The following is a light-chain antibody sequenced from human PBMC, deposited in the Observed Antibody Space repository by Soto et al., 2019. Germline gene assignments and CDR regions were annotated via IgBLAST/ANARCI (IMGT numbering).Light chain of an antibody. V-gene: IGKV3-15*01. J-gene: IGKJ4*01. CDR1: QSVSSN. CDR3: QQNNNLPHT. Sequence: EIVRTQSPATLSVSPGERATLSCRASQSVSSNLAWYQQKPGQAPRLLIYGASTRATGIPARFSVSGSGTEFTLTIRSLQSEDFAVYYCQQNNNLPHTFGGGNNVELK. CDR2: GAS.